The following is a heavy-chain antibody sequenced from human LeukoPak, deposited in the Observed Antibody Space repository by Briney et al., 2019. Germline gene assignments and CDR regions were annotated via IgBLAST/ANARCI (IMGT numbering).Heavy chain of an antibody. D-gene: IGHD1-26*01. CDR1: EGTFNDYA. CDR2: IIPIFRTA. CDR3: ATAHSGSYYYYFDY. Sequence: ASVKVSCKASEGTFNDYAINWVRQAPGEGLEWMGGIIPIFRTANYAQKFQGRVTITKDDVTSTAYMELSSLRSEDTAVYYCATAHSGSYYYYFDYWGQGTLVTVSS. V-gene: IGHV1-69*05. J-gene: IGHJ4*02.